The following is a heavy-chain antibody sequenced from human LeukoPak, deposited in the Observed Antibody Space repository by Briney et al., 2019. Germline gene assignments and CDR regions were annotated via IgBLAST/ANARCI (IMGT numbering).Heavy chain of an antibody. J-gene: IGHJ4*02. D-gene: IGHD3-10*01. V-gene: IGHV4-39*07. CDR1: GVSISSSNSY. CDR2: IYYSGNT. CDR3: ARGPTMVRGAIISR. Sequence: PSETLSLTCAVSGVSISSSNSYWGWIRQPPGKGLEWIGSIYYSGNTYYNASLKSQVSISIDTSKNQFSLKLSSVTAADTAVYYCARGPTMVRGAIISRWGQGTLVTVSS.